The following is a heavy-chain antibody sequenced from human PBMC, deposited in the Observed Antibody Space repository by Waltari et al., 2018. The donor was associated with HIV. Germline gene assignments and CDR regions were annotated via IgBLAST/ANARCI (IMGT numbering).Heavy chain of an antibody. Sequence: QVQLVQSGAEVKKPGASVKVSCKASGYTFTGYYMHWVRQALGQGLEWMGWINPNSGGTNYAQKFQGRVTMTRDTSISTAYMELSRLRSDDTAVYYCATALYSSSSAGSIDYWGQGTLVTVSS. CDR3: ATALYSSSSAGSIDY. CDR1: GYTFTGYY. V-gene: IGHV1-2*02. J-gene: IGHJ4*02. D-gene: IGHD6-6*01. CDR2: INPNSGGT.